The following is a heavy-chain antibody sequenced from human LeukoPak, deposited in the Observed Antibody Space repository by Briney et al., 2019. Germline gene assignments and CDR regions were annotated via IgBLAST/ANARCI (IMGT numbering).Heavy chain of an antibody. CDR2: ISGGGDGT. V-gene: IGHV3-23*01. J-gene: IGHJ3*02. CDR1: GFTFSSYA. CDR3: AKDRKTLDAFDI. Sequence: GESLKISCAASGFTFSSYAMGWVRQAPGKGLEWVSSISGGGDGTFFADSVKGRFTISRDNSKNTLYLQMNSLRAEDTAVYYCAKDRKTLDAFDIWGQGTMVTVSS.